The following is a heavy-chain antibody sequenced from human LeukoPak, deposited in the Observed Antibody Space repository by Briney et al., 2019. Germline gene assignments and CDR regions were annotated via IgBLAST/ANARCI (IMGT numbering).Heavy chain of an antibody. V-gene: IGHV3-74*01. Sequence: PGGSLRLSCAASGFTFSSYWMHWVRQAPGKGLVWVSRINSDGSSTSYADSVKGRFTISRDNAKNTLYLQMNSLRAEDTAVYYCARSAGNVLTGQDSYFDYWGQGTLVTVSS. CDR2: INSDGSST. CDR1: GFTFSSYW. J-gene: IGHJ4*02. CDR3: ARSAGNVLTGQDSYFDY. D-gene: IGHD3-9*01.